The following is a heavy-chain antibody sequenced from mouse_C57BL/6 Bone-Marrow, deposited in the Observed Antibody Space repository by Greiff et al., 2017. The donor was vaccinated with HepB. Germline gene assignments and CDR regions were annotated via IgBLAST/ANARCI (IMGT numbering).Heavy chain of an antibody. V-gene: IGHV1-81*01. D-gene: IGHD2-5*01. CDR2: IYPRSGNT. Sequence: QVQLQQSGAELVRPGASVKLSCKASGYTFTSYGISWVKQRTGQGLEWIGEIYPRSGNTYYNEKFKGKATLTVDKSSSTAYMELRSLTSEDSAVYFCARDSNNRGFAYWGQGTLVTVSA. CDR3: ARDSNNRGFAY. J-gene: IGHJ3*01. CDR1: GYTFTSYG.